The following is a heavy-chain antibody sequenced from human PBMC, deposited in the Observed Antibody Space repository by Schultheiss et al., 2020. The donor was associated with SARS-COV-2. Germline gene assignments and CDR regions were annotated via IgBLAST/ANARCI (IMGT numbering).Heavy chain of an antibody. CDR2: IYWDDDK. CDR1: GFSLSTSGVG. Sequence: SGPTLVKPTQTLTLTCTFSGFSLSTSGVGVGWIRQPPGKALEWLALIYWDDDKYYSTSLKTRLTISKDTSKNQVVLTMTNMDPVDTATYYCARIIGSGWLYYYYGMDVWGQGTTVTVSS. CDR3: ARIIGSGWLYYYYGMDV. V-gene: IGHV2-70*12. J-gene: IGHJ6*02. D-gene: IGHD6-19*01.